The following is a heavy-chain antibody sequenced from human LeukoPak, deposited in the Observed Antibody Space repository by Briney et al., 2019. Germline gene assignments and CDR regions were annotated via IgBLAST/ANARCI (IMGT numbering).Heavy chain of an antibody. CDR2: INPNSGGT. V-gene: IGHV1-2*02. CDR1: GYTFTGYY. J-gene: IGHJ4*02. Sequence: ASVKVSCKASGYTFTGYYMHWVRQAPGQGLEWMGWINPNSGGTNFAQKFQGRVTMTRDTSITTAYMELSRLRSDDTAVYYCAREGGYSYGLDYWGQGTLVTVSS. CDR3: AREGGYSYGLDY. D-gene: IGHD5-18*01.